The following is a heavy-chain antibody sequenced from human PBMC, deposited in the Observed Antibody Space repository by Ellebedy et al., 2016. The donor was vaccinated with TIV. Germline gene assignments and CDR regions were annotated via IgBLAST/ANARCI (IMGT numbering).Heavy chain of an antibody. CDR2: ISGYNGNT. Sequence: ASVKVSCKASGYTFTSYYMHWVRQAPGQGLEWMGWISGYNGNTNYAQKLQGRVTMTRDTSTSTLYMELSSLRSEDTAVYYCARDSLKGGSYYPHYWGQGTLVTVSS. CDR1: GYTFTSYY. V-gene: IGHV1-18*04. D-gene: IGHD1-26*01. J-gene: IGHJ4*02. CDR3: ARDSLKGGSYYPHY.